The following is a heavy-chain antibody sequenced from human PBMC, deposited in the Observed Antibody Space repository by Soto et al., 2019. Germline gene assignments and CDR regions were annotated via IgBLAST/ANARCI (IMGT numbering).Heavy chain of an antibody. D-gene: IGHD1-26*01. V-gene: IGHV4-39*01. CDR1: GGSISSSSYY. CDR3: ARGAKVLRSSDWFDP. Sequence: SETLSLTCPVSGGSISSSSYYWGWIRQPPGKGLEWIGSIYYSGSTYYNPSLKSRVTISVDTSKNQFSLKLSSVTAADTAVYYCARGAKVLRSSDWFDPWGQGTLVTVSS. CDR2: IYYSGST. J-gene: IGHJ5*02.